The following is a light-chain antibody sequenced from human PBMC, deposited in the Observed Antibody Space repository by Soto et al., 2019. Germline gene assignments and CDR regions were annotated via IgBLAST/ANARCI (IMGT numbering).Light chain of an antibody. CDR3: HQRQSWPRT. V-gene: IGKV3-11*01. CDR1: QTVSSN. Sequence: EIVLTQSPGTLSLSPGDRPTLSCSASQTVSSNFLAWYQQRPAQAPRLLIYDASNRATDIPARLSGSGSGTDFTLTISSLENEEFAVYYCHQRQSWPRTFGQGTKVDIK. J-gene: IGKJ1*01. CDR2: DAS.